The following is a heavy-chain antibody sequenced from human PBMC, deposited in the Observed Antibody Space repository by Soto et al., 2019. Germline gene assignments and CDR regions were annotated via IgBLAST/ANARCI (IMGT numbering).Heavy chain of an antibody. CDR2: TYYRSKWYN. CDR3: ARDVAIKVATIIDDRPNYYYYYMDV. J-gene: IGHJ6*03. Sequence: SQTLSLTCAISGDSVSSNSAAWNWIRQSPSRGLEWLGRTYYRSKWYNDYAVSVKSRITINPDTSKNQFSLQLNSVTPEDTAVYYCARDVAIKVATIIDDRPNYYYYYMDVWGKGTTVTVSS. V-gene: IGHV6-1*01. CDR1: GDSVSSNSAA. D-gene: IGHD5-12*01.